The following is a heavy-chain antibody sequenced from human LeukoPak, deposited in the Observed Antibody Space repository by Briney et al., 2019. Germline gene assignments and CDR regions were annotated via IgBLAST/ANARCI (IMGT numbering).Heavy chain of an antibody. CDR3: AKCFSSSWYIIDAFDI. V-gene: IGHV3-23*01. J-gene: IGHJ3*02. D-gene: IGHD6-13*01. Sequence: PGGSLRLSCAASGFTFSSYAMSWVRQAPGKGLEWVSAISGSGGSTYYADSVKGRFTISRDNSKNTLYLQMNSLRAEDTAVYYCAKCFSSSWYIIDAFDIWGQGTMVTVSS. CDR2: ISGSGGST. CDR1: GFTFSSYA.